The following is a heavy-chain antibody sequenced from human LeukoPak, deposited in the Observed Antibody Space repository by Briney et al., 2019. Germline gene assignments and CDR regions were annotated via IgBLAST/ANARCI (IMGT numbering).Heavy chain of an antibody. D-gene: IGHD1-26*01. V-gene: IGHV4-39*01. CDR3: AYSGSYGHLGY. Sequence: SETLSLTCTVSGGSISSNAYYWAWIRQPPGTGLEWIGSIYSSVSTYYNPSLKSRVTISVDTSKNQFSLRLSSVTAADTALYYCAYSGSYGHLGYWGQGIPVTVSS. CDR1: GGSISSNAYY. CDR2: IYSSVST. J-gene: IGHJ4*02.